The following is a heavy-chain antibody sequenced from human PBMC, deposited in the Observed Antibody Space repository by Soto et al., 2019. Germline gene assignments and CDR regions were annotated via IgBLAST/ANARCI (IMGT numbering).Heavy chain of an antibody. D-gene: IGHD3-3*01. CDR3: ARGQRFSDWFDP. Sequence: QVHLQESGPGLVKPSETLSLTCTVSGGAINSYYWTWIRQPAGKGLEWLGRIYSSGSTKYNPSLQSRVTMSLDTSKNQFSLRLTSVTAADTAVYYCARGQRFSDWFDPWGQGTLVTVSS. J-gene: IGHJ5*02. CDR2: IYSSGST. V-gene: IGHV4-4*07. CDR1: GGAINSYY.